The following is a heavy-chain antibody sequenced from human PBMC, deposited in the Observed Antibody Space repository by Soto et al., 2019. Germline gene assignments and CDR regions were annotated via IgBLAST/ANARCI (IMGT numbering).Heavy chain of an antibody. CDR3: ARDPTGTRFFDY. Sequence: SETLSLTCTVSGGSISSYYWSWIRQPPGKGLEWIGYIYYSGSTNYNPSLKSRVTISVDTSKNQFSLKLSSVTAADTAVYYCARDPTGTRFFDYWGQGTLVTVSS. D-gene: IGHD1-7*01. CDR2: IYYSGST. J-gene: IGHJ4*02. V-gene: IGHV4-59*01. CDR1: GGSISSYY.